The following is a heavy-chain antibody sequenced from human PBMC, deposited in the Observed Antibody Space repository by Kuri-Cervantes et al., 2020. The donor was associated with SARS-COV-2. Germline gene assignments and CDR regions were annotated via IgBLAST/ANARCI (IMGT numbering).Heavy chain of an antibody. V-gene: IGHV3-23*01. CDR3: AKGSRRSVASLIFDY. D-gene: IGHD5-12*01. Sequence: GGSLRLSCEASAFTFNNYGMSWVRQAPGKGLEWVAIISYSGENTYYADSVKGRFTISRDNSKNTVYLQMNSLRAEDTAIYHCAKGSRRSVASLIFDYWGQGTLVTVSS. CDR2: ISYSGENT. J-gene: IGHJ4*02. CDR1: AFTFNNYG.